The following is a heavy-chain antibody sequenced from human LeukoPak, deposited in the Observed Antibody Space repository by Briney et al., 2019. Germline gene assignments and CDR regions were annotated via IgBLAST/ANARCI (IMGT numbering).Heavy chain of an antibody. D-gene: IGHD5-18*01. CDR3: ARQTHDKDTAMDFFDY. V-gene: IGHV1-2*04. Sequence: ASVKVSCKASGYTFTCYYMHWVRQAPGQGLEWKGWINPNSGGTNYAQKVQGWVTMTRDTYISKDYMELSRLRSADTAVYFCARQTHDKDTAMDFFDYWGQGTLVTVSS. J-gene: IGHJ4*02. CDR2: INPNSGGT. CDR1: GYTFTCYY.